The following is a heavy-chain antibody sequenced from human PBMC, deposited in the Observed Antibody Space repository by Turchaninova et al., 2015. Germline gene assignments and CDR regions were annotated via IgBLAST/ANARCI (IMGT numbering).Heavy chain of an antibody. CDR3: AHFPESGQLGVVIIYFDY. J-gene: IGHJ4*02. CDR2: SYWDDDK. D-gene: IGHD3-3*01. V-gene: IGHV2-5*02. CDR1: GFALITSGVG. Sequence: QITLKESGPTLVKPTQTLTLTCTFSGFALITSGVGLGLVRQPTGKALEWRALSYWDDDKRYSPSLKSRLTITRDTSKNQVVLTMTTLDPVDTGTYYCAHFPESGQLGVVIIYFDYWGQGILVTVSS.